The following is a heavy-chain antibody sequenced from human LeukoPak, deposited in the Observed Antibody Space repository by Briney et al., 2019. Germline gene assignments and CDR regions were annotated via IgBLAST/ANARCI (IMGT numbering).Heavy chain of an antibody. D-gene: IGHD3-9*01. CDR2: FDPEDGET. Sequence: WASVKVSCKVSGYTLTKLSMHWVRQAPGKGLEWMGGFDPEDGETIYAQKFQGRVTMTEDTSTDTAYMGLSSLRSEDTAVYYCARDRSELRFFDWFLDFWGQGTLVTVSS. V-gene: IGHV1-24*01. CDR1: GYTLTKLS. J-gene: IGHJ4*02. CDR3: ARDRSELRFFDWFLDF.